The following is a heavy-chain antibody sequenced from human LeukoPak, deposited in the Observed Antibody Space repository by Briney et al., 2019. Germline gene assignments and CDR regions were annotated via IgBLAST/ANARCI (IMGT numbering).Heavy chain of an antibody. Sequence: PSETLSLTCTVFGGSISKHYWSWLRHPPGKGLEWIGSIYYNGSTNNNPSLKSRVTISVTTSRNQFSLKLSSVTAAATAIYYCARGYYYESNGYYYEQSPYFDYWGEGTLVTVSS. D-gene: IGHD3-22*01. V-gene: IGHV4-59*08. CDR1: GGSISKHY. CDR2: IYYNGST. J-gene: IGHJ4*02. CDR3: ARGYYYESNGYYYEQSPYFDY.